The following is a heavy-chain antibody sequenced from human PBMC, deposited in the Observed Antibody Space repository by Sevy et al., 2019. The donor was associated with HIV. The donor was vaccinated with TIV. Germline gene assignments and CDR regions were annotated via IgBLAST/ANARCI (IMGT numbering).Heavy chain of an antibody. CDR1: GYSVSYLS. J-gene: IGHJ3*02. V-gene: IGHV1-24*01. D-gene: IGHD3-22*01. Sequence: ASVKVSCKVSGYSVSYLSIHWVRQAPGKGLEWMGGYDPEDGETIYAQKFQGRVTMTEDTSTDTAYMELSSLRSEDTAVYYCATSPDYYDSSRDAFDIWGQGTMVTVSS. CDR3: ATSPDYYDSSRDAFDI. CDR2: YDPEDGET.